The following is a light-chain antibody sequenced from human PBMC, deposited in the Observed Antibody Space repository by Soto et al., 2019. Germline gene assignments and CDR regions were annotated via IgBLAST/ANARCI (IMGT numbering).Light chain of an antibody. Sequence: QSALTQPASVSGSPGQSITISCTGTSSDVGGYNYVSWYQHHPGKAPKLMIYDVSNRPSGVSNCFSGSKSGNTASLTISGLQAEDEADYYCSSYTGSSTYVVFGGGTKLTVL. V-gene: IGLV2-14*03. CDR3: SSYTGSSTYVV. CDR1: SSDVGGYNY. CDR2: DVS. J-gene: IGLJ2*01.